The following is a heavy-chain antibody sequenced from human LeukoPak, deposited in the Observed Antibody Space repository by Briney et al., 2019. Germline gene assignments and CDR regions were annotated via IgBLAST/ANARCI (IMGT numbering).Heavy chain of an antibody. CDR2: ISAYNGNT. J-gene: IGHJ4*02. V-gene: IGHV1-18*01. Sequence: ASVKVSCKASGYTFTSYGISWVRQAPGQGLEWMGWISAYNGNTNYAQKLQGRVTMTTDTSTSTAYMELSSLRSEDTALYYCARGRWDYAPPTLYYFDSWGQGTLVTVSS. CDR1: GYTFTSYG. D-gene: IGHD1-26*01. CDR3: ARGRWDYAPPTLYYFDS.